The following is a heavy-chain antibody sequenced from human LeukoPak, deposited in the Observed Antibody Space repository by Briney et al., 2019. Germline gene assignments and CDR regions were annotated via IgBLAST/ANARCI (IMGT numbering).Heavy chain of an antibody. Sequence: GGSLRLSCAASGFTFSSYWMSWVRQAPGKGLEWVSGISGSGGSTYYADSVKGRFTISRDNSKNTLYLQMNSLRAEDTAVYYCAKARGSGLFDYWGQGTLVTVAS. CDR1: GFTFSSYW. V-gene: IGHV3-23*01. CDR3: AKARGSGLFDY. D-gene: IGHD3-10*01. CDR2: ISGSGGST. J-gene: IGHJ4*02.